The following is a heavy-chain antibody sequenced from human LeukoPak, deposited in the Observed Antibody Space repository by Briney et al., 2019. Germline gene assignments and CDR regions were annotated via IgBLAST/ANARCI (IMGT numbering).Heavy chain of an antibody. CDR2: IYYSGST. D-gene: IGHD6-19*01. CDR1: GDSISRYY. J-gene: IGHJ4*02. CDR3: AAESERWLVRS. V-gene: IGHV4-59*01. Sequence: SEALSLTCTVSGDSISRYYWSWIRQPPGKGLEWIGYIYYSGSTNYNPSLKSRVTISIDTSKNQFSLKLSSVTAADTAVYYCAAESERWLVRSWGQGTLVTVSS.